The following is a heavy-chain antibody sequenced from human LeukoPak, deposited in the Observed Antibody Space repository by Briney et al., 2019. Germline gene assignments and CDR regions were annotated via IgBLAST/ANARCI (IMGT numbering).Heavy chain of an antibody. D-gene: IGHD4-11*01. Sequence: GGSLGLSCAASGFTFSHYSIDWVRRAPGKGRERVSSILISSSHIYYADSVKGRFTISRDNAKNSLYLQMNSLRAEDTAIYYCARVKMGATVTTFHYYCMDVWGVGTTVTVSS. CDR1: GFTFSHYS. CDR3: ARVKMGATVTTFHYYCMDV. CDR2: ILISSSHI. V-gene: IGHV3-21*01. J-gene: IGHJ6*03.